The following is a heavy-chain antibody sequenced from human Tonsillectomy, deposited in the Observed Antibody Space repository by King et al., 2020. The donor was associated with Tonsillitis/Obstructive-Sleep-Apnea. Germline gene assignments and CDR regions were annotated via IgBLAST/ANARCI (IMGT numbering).Heavy chain of an antibody. CDR1: GYIFTTYW. CDR2: IYPGDSDT. Sequence: VQLVESGAEVKKPGESLKISCKGSGYIFTTYWIGWVRQMPGKGLEWMGIIYPGDSDTRYSPSFQGQVTISADKSISTAYLQWSSLKASDTAMYYCARRTACSSVSCYSFDFWGQGTLVTVSS. V-gene: IGHV5-51*01. CDR3: ARRTACSSVSCYSFDF. D-gene: IGHD2-2*01. J-gene: IGHJ5*01.